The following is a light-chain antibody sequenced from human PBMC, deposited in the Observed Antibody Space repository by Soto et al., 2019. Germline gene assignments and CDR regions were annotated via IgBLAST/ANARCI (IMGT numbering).Light chain of an antibody. Sequence: DMQMPQSPSTLSAAIVDIVTITCRASQSINNWLAWDQPNPGKATKLLIYDASSLESGSPSRFGGSGSGTELTLTISRPQPDDPATYHCQQYNLYWTLGQATKV. V-gene: IGKV1-5*01. CDR3: QQYNLYWT. J-gene: IGKJ1*01. CDR1: QSINNW. CDR2: DAS.